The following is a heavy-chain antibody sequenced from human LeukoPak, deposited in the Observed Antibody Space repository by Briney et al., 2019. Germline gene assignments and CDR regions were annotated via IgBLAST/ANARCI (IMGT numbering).Heavy chain of an antibody. Sequence: SETLSLTCTVSGGSISSYYWSWIRQPPGKGLEWIWYIYHSGSTKYNPTLKSRVPILEDMSTNKFSLKLSFVTAAAAAVYYCARPKGGGRPPAFDLWGRGALVTVSS. CDR1: GGSISSYY. V-gene: IGHV4-59*01. D-gene: IGHD3-16*01. J-gene: IGHJ2*01. CDR3: ARPKGGGRPPAFDL. CDR2: IYHSGST.